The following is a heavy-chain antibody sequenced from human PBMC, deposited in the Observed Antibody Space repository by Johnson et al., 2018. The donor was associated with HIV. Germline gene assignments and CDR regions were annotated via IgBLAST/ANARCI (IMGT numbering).Heavy chain of an antibody. Sequence: QVQLVESGGGVVQPGRSLRLSCAASGFTFSNYAMSWVRQATGKGLEWVTVISYDGSNKYFADSVKGRFTISRDNSKNTLYLQMNSLKTEDTALYYCTTDYHVVFGAFDIWGQGTMVTVSS. V-gene: IGHV3-30*04. CDR2: ISYDGSNK. J-gene: IGHJ3*02. CDR1: GFTFSNYA. D-gene: IGHD1-14*01. CDR3: TTDYHVVFGAFDI.